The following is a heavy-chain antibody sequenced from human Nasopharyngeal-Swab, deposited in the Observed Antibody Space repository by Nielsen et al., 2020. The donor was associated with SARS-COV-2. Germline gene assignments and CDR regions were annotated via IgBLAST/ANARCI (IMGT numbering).Heavy chain of an antibody. J-gene: IGHJ4*02. CDR2: IKSKTDGGTT. D-gene: IGHD3-10*01. V-gene: IGHV3-15*01. Sequence: VRQAPGKGLGWVGRIKSKTDGGTTDYAAPVKGRFTISRDDSKNTLYLQMNSLKTEDTAVYYCTTELYYYGSGSYYKGFADWGQGTLVTVSS. CDR3: TTELYYYGSGSYYKGFAD.